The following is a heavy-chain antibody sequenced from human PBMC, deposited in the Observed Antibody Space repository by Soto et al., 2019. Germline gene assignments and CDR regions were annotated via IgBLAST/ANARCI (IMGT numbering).Heavy chain of an antibody. Sequence: AAVKVSCKASGYTFTSYGISWVLQAPGQGLEWMGWISAYNGNTNYAQKLQGRVTMTTDTSTSTAYMELRSLRSDATAVYYCARVSLEWLLADYWGQGTLVTVSS. V-gene: IGHV1-18*04. J-gene: IGHJ4*02. CDR3: ARVSLEWLLADY. CDR2: ISAYNGNT. CDR1: GYTFTSYG. D-gene: IGHD3-3*01.